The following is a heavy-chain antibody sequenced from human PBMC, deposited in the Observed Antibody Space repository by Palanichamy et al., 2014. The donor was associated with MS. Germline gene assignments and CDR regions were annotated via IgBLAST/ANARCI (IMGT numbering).Heavy chain of an antibody. CDR2: ISNGGGTI. CDR1: GFTFSDYF. CDR3: ARSRTGSIDLFDY. V-gene: IGHV3-11*04. Sequence: QVQLVESGGGLVKPGGSLRLSCAASGFTFSDYFMTWIRQAPGKGLEWVSYISNGGGTIYYADSVKGQFTISRDNAKNSLYLQMNSLRAEDTAVYYCARSRTGSIDLFDYWGQGTLVTVSS. D-gene: IGHD1-1*01. J-gene: IGHJ4*02.